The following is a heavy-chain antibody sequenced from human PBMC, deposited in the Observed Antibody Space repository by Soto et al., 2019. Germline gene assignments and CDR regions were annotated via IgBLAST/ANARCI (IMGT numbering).Heavy chain of an antibody. D-gene: IGHD2-15*01. V-gene: IGHV6-1*01. CDR2: TYYRSKWYN. J-gene: IGHJ6*02. CDR1: GDSVSSNSAA. CDR3: AREYCSGGSCYRIYYYYGMDV. Sequence: SQTLSLTCAISGDSVSSNSAAWNWIRQSPSRGLEWLGGTYYRSKWYNDYAVSVKSRITINPDTSKNQFSLQLNSVTPEDTAVYYCAREYCSGGSCYRIYYYYGMDVWGQGTTVTVSS.